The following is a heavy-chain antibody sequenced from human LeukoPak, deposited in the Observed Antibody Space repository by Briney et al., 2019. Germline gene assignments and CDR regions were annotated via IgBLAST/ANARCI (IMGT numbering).Heavy chain of an antibody. J-gene: IGHJ4*02. CDR1: GFTFSAFW. CDR2: IKPDGSDS. D-gene: IGHD4-17*01. CDR3: ARLFGGVTTFDY. Sequence: GGSLRLSCAASGFTFSAFWMSWVRQGPGKGLEWVASIKPDGSDSYHVDSVMGRFTISRDNAKNLLYLQMNSLSAEDTAVYYCARLFGGVTTFDYWGQGALVTVSS. V-gene: IGHV3-7*01.